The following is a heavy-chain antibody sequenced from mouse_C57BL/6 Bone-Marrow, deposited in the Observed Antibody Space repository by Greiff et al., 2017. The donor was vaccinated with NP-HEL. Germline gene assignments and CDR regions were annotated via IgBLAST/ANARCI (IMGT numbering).Heavy chain of an antibody. V-gene: IGHV1-53*01. Sequence: VQLQQPGTELVKPGASVKLSCKASGYTFTSYWMHWVKQRPGQGLEWIGNINPSNGGTNYNEKFKSKATLTVDKSSSTAYMQLSSLTSEDSAVYYFASYYGSSYWYFDVWGTGTTGTVSS. CDR2: INPSNGGT. J-gene: IGHJ1*03. CDR1: GYTFTSYW. CDR3: ASYYGSSYWYFDV. D-gene: IGHD1-1*01.